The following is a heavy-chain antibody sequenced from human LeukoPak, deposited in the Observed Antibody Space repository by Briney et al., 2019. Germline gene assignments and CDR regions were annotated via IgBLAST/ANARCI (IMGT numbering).Heavy chain of an antibody. Sequence: GGSLRLSCAASGFTFSSYGMHWVRQAPGKGLEWVAVIRYDGSNKYYADSVKGRFTISRDNSKNTLYLQMNSLRAEDTAVYYCARTHQSGSRPRSGPNWFDPWGQGTLVTVSS. V-gene: IGHV3-33*01. CDR3: ARTHQSGSRPRSGPNWFDP. J-gene: IGHJ5*02. D-gene: IGHD6-19*01. CDR2: IRYDGSNK. CDR1: GFTFSSYG.